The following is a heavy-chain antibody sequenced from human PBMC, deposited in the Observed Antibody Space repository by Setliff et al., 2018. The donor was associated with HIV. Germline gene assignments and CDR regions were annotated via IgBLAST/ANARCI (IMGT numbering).Heavy chain of an antibody. CDR3: ASERSRGNYYYSLDV. J-gene: IGHJ6*03. V-gene: IGHV1-69-2*01. CDR2: VDPEHPTT. CDR1: GYTFTNQY. Sequence: GASVKVSCKMSGYTFTNQYIHWIQQAPGKGLEWMGLVDPEHPTTIYAARFQGRVTITADTSTDTAYMELSRLRSEDTAIYYCASERSRGNYYYSLDVWGKGTTVTVSS.